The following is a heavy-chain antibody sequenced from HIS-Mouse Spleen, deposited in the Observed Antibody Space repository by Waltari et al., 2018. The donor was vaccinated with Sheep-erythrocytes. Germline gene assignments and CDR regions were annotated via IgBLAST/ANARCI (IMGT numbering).Heavy chain of an antibody. CDR2: CFPILSIA. CDR1: GGTFSSYA. J-gene: IGHJ4*02. Sequence: QVQLVQSGAEVKKPGSSVKVSCKASGGTFSSYAISWVRQAPGQGLEWMGRCFPILSIANYARTFQGRVTITADKSTSTAYMELSSLRSEDTAVYYCAQTGATTPHFDYWGQGTLVTVSS. CDR3: AQTGATTPHFDY. D-gene: IGHD1-26*01. V-gene: IGHV1-69*04.